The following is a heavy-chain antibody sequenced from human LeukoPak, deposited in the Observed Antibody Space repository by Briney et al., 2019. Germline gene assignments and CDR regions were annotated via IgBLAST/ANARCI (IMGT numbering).Heavy chain of an antibody. J-gene: IGHJ3*02. Sequence: GGSLRLSCAASGFTFSSYSMNWVRQAPGKGLEWVSSISSGSSFIYYADSVKGRFTISRDNAKHSLYLQMNSLRAEDTAVYYCARDSGSPQDAFDIWGQGTMVTVSS. CDR2: ISSGSSFI. D-gene: IGHD6-13*01. CDR3: ARDSGSPQDAFDI. CDR1: GFTFSSYS. V-gene: IGHV3-21*01.